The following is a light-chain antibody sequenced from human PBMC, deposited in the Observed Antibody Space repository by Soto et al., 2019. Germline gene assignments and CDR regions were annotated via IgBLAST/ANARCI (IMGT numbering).Light chain of an antibody. V-gene: IGKV3-11*01. Sequence: EIVLTQSPATLSLSPGERATLSCRASQSVSSYLAWYQQKPGQAPRLLIYDASNRAAGIPARFSGSGSGTDFTLIISSLEPEDFAVYYCQQRSDWPPLTFGGGTTVEIK. CDR2: DAS. CDR3: QQRSDWPPLT. CDR1: QSVSSY. J-gene: IGKJ4*01.